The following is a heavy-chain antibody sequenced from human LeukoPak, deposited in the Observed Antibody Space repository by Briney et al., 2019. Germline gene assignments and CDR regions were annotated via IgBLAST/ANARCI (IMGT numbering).Heavy chain of an antibody. CDR2: IKQDGSEK. V-gene: IGHV3-7*03. D-gene: IGHD1-26*01. CDR1: GFTFNTYW. CDR3: ATDPATVGVTTRDY. Sequence: GGSLRLSCAASGFTFNTYWMSWVRQAPGKGLEWVANIKQDGSEKYYVDSVRGRFTISRDNARNSLDLQMNSLRAEDTAVYFCATDPATVGVTTRDYWGQGTPVTVSS. J-gene: IGHJ4*02.